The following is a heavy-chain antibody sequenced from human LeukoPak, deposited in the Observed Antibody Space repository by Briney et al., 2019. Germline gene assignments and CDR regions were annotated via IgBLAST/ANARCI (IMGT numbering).Heavy chain of an antibody. Sequence: GGSLRLSCAASGFTVSSNYMSWVRQAPGKGLEWVSVIYSGGSTYYADSVMGRFTISRDNSKNTLYLQMNSLRAEDTAVYYCAREFYYYDSSGRIDYWGQGTLVTVSS. CDR1: GFTVSSNY. D-gene: IGHD3-22*01. CDR3: AREFYYYDSSGRIDY. V-gene: IGHV3-66*02. CDR2: IYSGGST. J-gene: IGHJ4*02.